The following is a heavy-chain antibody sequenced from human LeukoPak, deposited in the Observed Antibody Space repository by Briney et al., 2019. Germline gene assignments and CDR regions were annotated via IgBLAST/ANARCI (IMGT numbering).Heavy chain of an antibody. Sequence: PSETLSLTCGVSGGSFSGYYWNWIRQAPGKGLEWIGEINHNGSTSSNPSLKSRVTISVDTSRSRFSLKLSSVTAADTAVYYCARAAPYCSGGSCYSGGAFDIWGQGTMVTVSS. J-gene: IGHJ3*02. CDR1: GGSFSGYY. D-gene: IGHD2-15*01. CDR3: ARAAPYCSGGSCYSGGAFDI. CDR2: INHNGST. V-gene: IGHV4-34*01.